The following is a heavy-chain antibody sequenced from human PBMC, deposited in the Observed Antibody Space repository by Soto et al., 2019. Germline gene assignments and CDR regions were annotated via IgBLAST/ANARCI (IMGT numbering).Heavy chain of an antibody. Sequence: PSETLSLTCTVSGGSISSGGFHWNWIRQHPGKGLEWIGYIFYSGTTYNNPSLKSRVSISVDTSKNQFSLRLNSVTAADTAVYYCARGADLVGFDYWGHGALVTVSS. CDR2: IFYSGTT. V-gene: IGHV4-31*03. CDR3: ARGADLVGFDY. D-gene: IGHD3-16*01. CDR1: GGSISSGGFH. J-gene: IGHJ4*01.